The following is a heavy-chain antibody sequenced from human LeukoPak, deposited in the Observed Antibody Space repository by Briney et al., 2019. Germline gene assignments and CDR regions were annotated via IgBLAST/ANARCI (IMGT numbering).Heavy chain of an antibody. D-gene: IGHD3-10*01. Sequence: ASVKVSCKASGYTFVSYGISWVRQAPGQGLEWMGWINPDSGGTNYAQKFQGRVTMTWDTSISTAYMELSRLRSDDTAIYYCARGRFYTSGSYYNRLDYWGQGTLVTVSS. V-gene: IGHV1-2*02. CDR1: GYTFVSYG. CDR3: ARGRFYTSGSYYNRLDY. J-gene: IGHJ4*02. CDR2: INPDSGGT.